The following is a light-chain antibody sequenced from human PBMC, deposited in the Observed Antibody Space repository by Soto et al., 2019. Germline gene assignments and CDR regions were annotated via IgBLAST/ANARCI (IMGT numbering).Light chain of an antibody. CDR3: SSYTSSSTLLYV. Sequence: QSALTQPASVSGSPGQSITISCTGTSSDVGGYNYVSWYQQHPGKAPKLMIYDVSKRPSGVSNRFSGSKSIKTGSLAISGLQAEDEADYYCSSYTSSSTLLYVFGTGTKLTVL. CDR1: SSDVGGYNY. J-gene: IGLJ1*01. CDR2: DVS. V-gene: IGLV2-14*01.